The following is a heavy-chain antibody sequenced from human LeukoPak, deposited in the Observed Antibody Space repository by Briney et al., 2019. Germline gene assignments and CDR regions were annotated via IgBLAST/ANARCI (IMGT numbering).Heavy chain of an antibody. CDR3: ASSPWGGDIFDY. CDR1: GYTFTGYY. J-gene: IGHJ4*02. D-gene: IGHD2-21*02. V-gene: IGHV1-18*04. CDR2: ISAYNGNT. Sequence: ASVKVSCKASGYTFTGYYIHWVRQAPGQGLEWMGWISAYNGNTNYAQKLQGRVTMTTDTSTSTAYMELRSLRSDDTALYYCASSPWGGDIFDYWGQGTLVTVSS.